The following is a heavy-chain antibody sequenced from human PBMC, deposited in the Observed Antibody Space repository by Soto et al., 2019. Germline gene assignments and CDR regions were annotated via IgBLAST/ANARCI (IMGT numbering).Heavy chain of an antibody. V-gene: IGHV3-7*01. D-gene: IGHD7-27*01. CDR1: GLTFSISW. CDR3: ATANTPYAFDM. J-gene: IGHJ3*02. CDR2: INPAGNVQ. Sequence: GQLVESGGGLVQPGESLRLSCTASGLTFSISWMTWVRQAPGLGLEWVSNINPAGNVQHYADSVKARFTISRDNAKNSLFLQMSGLIVEDTAVYYCATANTPYAFDMWGQGTMVTVSS.